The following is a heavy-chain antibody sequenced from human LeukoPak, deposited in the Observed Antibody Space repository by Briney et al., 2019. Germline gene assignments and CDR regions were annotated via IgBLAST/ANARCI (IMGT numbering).Heavy chain of an antibody. Sequence: GGSLRLSCAASGFTFSSYWMHWVRQTPGKGLVWVSRINSDGSSTSYADSVKGRFTISRDNAKNTLYLQMNSLRAEDTSVYYCARDRNTGSSYENLFEYWGQGSLVTVSS. V-gene: IGHV3-74*01. J-gene: IGHJ4*02. CDR3: ARDRNTGSSYENLFEY. CDR1: GFTFSSYW. CDR2: INSDGSST. D-gene: IGHD1-26*01.